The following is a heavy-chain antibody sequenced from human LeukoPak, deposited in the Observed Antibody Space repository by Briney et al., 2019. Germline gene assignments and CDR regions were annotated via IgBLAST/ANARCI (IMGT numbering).Heavy chain of an antibody. CDR3: ARVTENYGWGRRRSYFYYYIDV. D-gene: IGHD3-10*01. Sequence: AATLSLTCAVYGGSFSGYYWSWIRQPPGKGLEWIGVINHSGNNNYNPSLKSRVTISEDTSKNQFSLKMSSVTAADTAVYYCARVTENYGWGRRRSYFYYYIDVWGKGTPVTISS. V-gene: IGHV4-34*01. J-gene: IGHJ6*03. CDR1: GGSFSGYY. CDR2: INHSGNN.